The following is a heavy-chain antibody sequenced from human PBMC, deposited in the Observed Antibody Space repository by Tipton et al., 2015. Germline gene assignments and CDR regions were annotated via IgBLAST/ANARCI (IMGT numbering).Heavy chain of an antibody. V-gene: IGHV4-59*10. CDR2: IYTTGST. CDR3: ARGWTGGSGWETGWFDP. J-gene: IGHJ5*02. D-gene: IGHD6-19*01. CDR1: GGSFSAYY. Sequence: TLSLTCAVYGGSFSAYYWTWVRQAPGKGLEWIGRIYTTGSTNYNPSLRSRVTISVDTSENQFSLRLISVTAADTAVYYCARGWTGGSGWETGWFDPWGQGALVTVSS.